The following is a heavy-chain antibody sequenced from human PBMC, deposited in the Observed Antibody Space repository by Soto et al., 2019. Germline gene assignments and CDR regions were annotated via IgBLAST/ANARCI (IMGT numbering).Heavy chain of an antibody. J-gene: IGHJ4*02. V-gene: IGHV3-30*18. Sequence: PGGSLRLSCAASGFTLSSYGMHWVRQAPGKGLEWVAVISYDGSNKYYADSVKGRFTISRDNSKNTLYLQMNSLRAEDTAVYYCAKESCSGGSCYSGYWGQGTLVTVSS. CDR2: ISYDGSNK. CDR3: AKESCSGGSCYSGY. D-gene: IGHD2-15*01. CDR1: GFTLSSYG.